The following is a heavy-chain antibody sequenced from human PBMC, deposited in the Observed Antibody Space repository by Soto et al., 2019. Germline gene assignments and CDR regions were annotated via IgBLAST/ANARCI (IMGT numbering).Heavy chain of an antibody. CDR2: IYHSGST. J-gene: IGHJ6*02. Sequence: SETLSLTCAVSGYSISSGYYWGWIRQPPGKGLEWIGSIYHSGSTYYNPSLKSRVTISVDTSKNQFSLKLSSVTAADTAVYYCAGDPGAVAGSPKNEGMDVWGQGTTVTVSS. CDR1: GYSISSGYY. CDR3: AGDPGAVAGSPKNEGMDV. D-gene: IGHD6-19*01. V-gene: IGHV4-38-2*02.